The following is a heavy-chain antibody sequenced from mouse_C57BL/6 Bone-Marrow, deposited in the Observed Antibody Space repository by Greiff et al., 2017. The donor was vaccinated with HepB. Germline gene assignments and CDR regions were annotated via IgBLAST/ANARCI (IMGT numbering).Heavy chain of an antibody. CDR1: GFSFTSYG. V-gene: IGHV2-6-1*01. CDR3: ARHVPLYDYGYAMDY. Sequence: VKLVESGPGLVAPSQSLSITCTVSGFSFTSYGVHWVRQPPGKGLEWLVVIWSDGSTTYNSALKSRMSIRKDNSKSQVFLKMNSRQPDDTAMYYCARHVPLYDYGYAMDYWGQGTSVTVSS. J-gene: IGHJ4*01. D-gene: IGHD2-4*01. CDR2: IWSDGST.